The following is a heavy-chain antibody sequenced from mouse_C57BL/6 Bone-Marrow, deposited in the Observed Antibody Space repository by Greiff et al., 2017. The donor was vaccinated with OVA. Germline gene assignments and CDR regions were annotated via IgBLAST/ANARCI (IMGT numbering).Heavy chain of an antibody. CDR2: INPGSGGT. Sequence: VQRVESGAELVRPGTSVKVSCKASGYAFTNYLIEWVKQRPGQGLEWIGVINPGSGGTNYNEKFKGKATLTADKSSSTAYMQLSSLTSEDSAVYFCARAITTVRAMDYWGQGTSVTFSS. D-gene: IGHD1-1*01. V-gene: IGHV1-54*01. J-gene: IGHJ4*01. CDR3: ARAITTVRAMDY. CDR1: GYAFTNYL.